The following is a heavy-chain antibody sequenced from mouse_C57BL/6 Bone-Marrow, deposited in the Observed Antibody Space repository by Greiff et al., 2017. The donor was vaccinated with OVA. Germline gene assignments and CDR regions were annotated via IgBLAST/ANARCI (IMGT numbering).Heavy chain of an antibody. J-gene: IGHJ3*01. CDR1: GYTFTTYP. CDR2: FHPYNDDT. D-gene: IGHD2-3*01. Sequence: VQLQESGAELVKPGASVKMSCKASGYTFTTYPIEWMKQNHGKSLEWIGNFHPYNDDTKYNEKFKGKATLTVEKSSSTVYLELSRLTSDDSAVYYCARCYDCYSAWFAYWGQGTLVTVSA. V-gene: IGHV1-47*01. CDR3: ARCYDCYSAWFAY.